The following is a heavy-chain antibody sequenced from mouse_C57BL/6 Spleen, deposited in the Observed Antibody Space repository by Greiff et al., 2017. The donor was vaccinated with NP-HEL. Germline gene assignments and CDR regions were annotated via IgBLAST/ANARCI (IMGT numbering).Heavy chain of an antibody. CDR3: ARRDYGRSYVSAMDY. D-gene: IGHD1-1*01. CDR1: GFTFSDYG. J-gene: IGHJ4*01. V-gene: IGHV5-17*01. CDR2: ISSGSSTI. Sequence: EVKVVESGGGLVKPGGSLKLSCAASGFTFSDYGMHCVRQAPEKGLEWVAYISSGSSTIYYADTVKGRFTISRDNAKNTLFLQMTSLRSEDTAMYYCARRDYGRSYVSAMDYWGQGTSVTVSS.